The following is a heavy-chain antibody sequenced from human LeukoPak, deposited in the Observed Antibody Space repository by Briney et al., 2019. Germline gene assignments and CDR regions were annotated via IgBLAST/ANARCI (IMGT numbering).Heavy chain of an antibody. CDR3: ARQGSKVYYYCSDIFDY. CDR2: IIPILGIA. J-gene: IGHJ4*02. V-gene: IGHV1-69*04. D-gene: IGHD3-10*01. Sequence: SVKVSCKASGGTFSSYAISWVRQAPGQGLEWMGRIIPILGIANYAQKFQGRVTITADKSTSTAYMELSSLRSEDTAVYYCARQGSKVYYYCSDIFDYWGQGTLVTVSS. CDR1: GGTFSSYA.